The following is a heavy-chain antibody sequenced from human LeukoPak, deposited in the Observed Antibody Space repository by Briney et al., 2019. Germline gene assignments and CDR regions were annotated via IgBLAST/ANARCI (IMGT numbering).Heavy chain of an antibody. CDR2: MGKTAGDT. V-gene: IGHV3-13*04. CDR3: ARGAAGFDY. J-gene: IGHJ4*02. D-gene: IGHD6-13*01. Sequence: TGGSLRLSCAASGFTFSTYDMHWVRQATGKGLEWVSGMGKTAGDTYYSGSVKGRFTISRENAKNSVYLEMNGLEAGDTAVYYCARGAAGFDYWGQGTLVSVSS. CDR1: GFTFSTYD.